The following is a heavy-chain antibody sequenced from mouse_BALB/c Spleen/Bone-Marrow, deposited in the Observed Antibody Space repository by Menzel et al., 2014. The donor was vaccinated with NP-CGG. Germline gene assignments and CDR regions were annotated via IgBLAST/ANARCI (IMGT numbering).Heavy chain of an antibody. Sequence: EVQGVESGGGLVQPGGSLKLSCAASGFTFSNYAMSWVRQTPDKRLEMIATINVNGDTTYHPDSVKGRFTISRDNVKNTLYLQMRSLKSKDAAMYYYARGYGYSSWFAYWGQGTLVTVSA. CDR1: GFTFSNYA. V-gene: IGHV5-6-3*01. D-gene: IGHD2-2*01. CDR3: ARGYGYSSWFAY. CDR2: INVNGDTT. J-gene: IGHJ3*01.